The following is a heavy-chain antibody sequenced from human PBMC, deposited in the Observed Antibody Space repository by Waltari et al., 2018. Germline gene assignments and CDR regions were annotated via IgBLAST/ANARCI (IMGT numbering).Heavy chain of an antibody. J-gene: IGHJ4*02. CDR3: AKDTAMVTWRFDY. V-gene: IGHV3-48*03. CDR1: GFTFSSYA. Sequence: EVQLVESGGGLVQPGGSLRLSCAASGFTFSSYAMNWVRRAPGKGLEWVSYISSSGSTIYYADAVKGRFTISIDNAKNSLYLQMHSLRAEDTAVYYCAKDTAMVTWRFDYWGQGSLVTVSS. D-gene: IGHD5-18*01. CDR2: ISSSGSTI.